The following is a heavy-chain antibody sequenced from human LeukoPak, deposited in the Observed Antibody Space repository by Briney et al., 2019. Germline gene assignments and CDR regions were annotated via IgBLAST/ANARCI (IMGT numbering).Heavy chain of an antibody. CDR1: GFTFTGYY. Sequence: ASVKVSCKASGFTFTGYYLHWLRQAPGQGLEWMGWINPNSGGTTYAQKFQGRVTMTTDTSISTAYLELNGLRSDDTAVYYCARDLDYGSGSFSNWGQGAIVTVSS. D-gene: IGHD3-10*01. CDR3: ARDLDYGSGSFSN. CDR2: INPNSGGT. V-gene: IGHV1-2*02. J-gene: IGHJ4*02.